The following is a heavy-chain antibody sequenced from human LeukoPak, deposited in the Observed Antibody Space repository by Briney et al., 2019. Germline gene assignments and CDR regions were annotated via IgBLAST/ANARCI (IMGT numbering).Heavy chain of an antibody. CDR3: AIGYSSGPDAFDI. D-gene: IGHD6-19*01. Sequence: KASETLSLTCTVSGGSISSYYWSWIRQPPGKGLEWIGYIYYSGSTNYNPSLKGRVTISVDTSKNQFSLKLSSVTAADTAVYYCAIGYSSGPDAFDIWGQGTMVTVSS. V-gene: IGHV4-59*01. J-gene: IGHJ3*02. CDR2: IYYSGST. CDR1: GGSISSYY.